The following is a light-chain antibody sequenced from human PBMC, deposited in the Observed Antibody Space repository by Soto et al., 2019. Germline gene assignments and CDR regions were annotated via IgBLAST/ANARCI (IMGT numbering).Light chain of an antibody. Sequence: EIVLTQSPGTLSLSPGERATLSCRASQSVSSSYLAWYQQKPGQAPRLLIYGASSRATGIPDRFSGSGSGTDFTLTISRLEPEDFAVYYCQQSARFTFGPGTKVDIK. CDR2: GAS. J-gene: IGKJ3*01. CDR3: QQSARFT. V-gene: IGKV3-20*01. CDR1: QSVSSSY.